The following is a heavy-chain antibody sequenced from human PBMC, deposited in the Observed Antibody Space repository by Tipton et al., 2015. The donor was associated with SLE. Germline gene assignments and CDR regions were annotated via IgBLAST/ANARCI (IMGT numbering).Heavy chain of an antibody. CDR1: DGPISNFH. CDR2: IYYSGST. CDR3: ARYLSHYYYYTDV. Sequence: TLSLTCTVSDGPISNFHCSWIRQSPGKGLEWIGNIYYSGSTNYNPSRKSRVTISVDTSKNQFSLKLSSVTAADTAVYYCARYLSHYYYYTDVWGKGTTVTVSS. J-gene: IGHJ6*03. V-gene: IGHV4-59*01.